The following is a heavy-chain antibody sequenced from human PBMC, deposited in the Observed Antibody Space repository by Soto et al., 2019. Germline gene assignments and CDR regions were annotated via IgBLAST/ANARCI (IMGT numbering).Heavy chain of an antibody. CDR2: ISGSGGST. V-gene: IGHV3-23*01. CDR3: AKVFGNSFYYYYYMDV. D-gene: IGHD3-3*01. J-gene: IGHJ6*03. Sequence: GSLRLSCAASGFTFSSYAMSWVRQAPGKGLEWVSAISGSGGSTYYADSVKGRFTISRDNSKNTLYLQMNSLRAEDTALYYCAKVFGNSFYYYYYMDVWGKGTTVTVSS. CDR1: GFTFSSYA.